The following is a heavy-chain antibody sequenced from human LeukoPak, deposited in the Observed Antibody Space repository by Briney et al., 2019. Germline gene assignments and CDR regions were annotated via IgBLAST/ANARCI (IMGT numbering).Heavy chain of an antibody. CDR1: GFTFSSYI. J-gene: IGHJ5*02. V-gene: IGHV3-48*02. CDR3: ARVWWFGDSNWFDP. Sequence: GPLRLSCAASGFTFSSYIMNWVRQAPGNGLEWVSYISSSSSIIYVEGSFKSRFTISRDNAKNSLYLQMNSLRDEDTGVYYCARVWWFGDSNWFDPWGQGTLVTVSS. D-gene: IGHD3-10*01. CDR2: ISSSSSII.